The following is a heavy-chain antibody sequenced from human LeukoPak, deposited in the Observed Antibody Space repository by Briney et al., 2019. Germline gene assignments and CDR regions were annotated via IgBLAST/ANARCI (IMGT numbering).Heavy chain of an antibody. D-gene: IGHD3-16*02. J-gene: IGHJ4*02. CDR1: GCSFTTYA. Sequence: ASVKVSCKASGCSFTTYAMNWLRQAPGQGLEWMGWINPNTGNPTYAPGFTGRFVFSLDTSVSTAYLQISGLKADDTAVYYCARAYQPLGGLSLPDYWGQGTLVSVSS. V-gene: IGHV7-4-1*02. CDR3: ARAYQPLGGLSLPDY. CDR2: INPNTGNP.